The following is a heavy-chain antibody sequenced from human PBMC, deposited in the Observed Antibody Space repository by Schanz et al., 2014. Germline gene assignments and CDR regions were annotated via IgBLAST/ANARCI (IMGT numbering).Heavy chain of an antibody. D-gene: IGHD2-15*01. CDR1: GGTFSSDT. J-gene: IGHJ3*02. V-gene: IGHV1-69*02. CDR2: IVPIAGIT. CDR3: ARGGGPEDVFDI. Sequence: QVQLVQSGAEVKKPGSSMKVSCKASGGTFSSDTFSWVRQAPGQGLEWMGRIVPIAGITNYAQRFQGRVTITADTSTNTAYMELSSLNSDDTAVYYCARGGGPEDVFDIWGQGTILTVSS.